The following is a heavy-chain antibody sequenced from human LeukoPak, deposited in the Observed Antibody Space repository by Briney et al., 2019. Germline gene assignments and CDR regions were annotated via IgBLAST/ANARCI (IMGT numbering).Heavy chain of an antibody. D-gene: IGHD2-15*01. V-gene: IGHV4-4*02. J-gene: IGHJ5*02. CDR1: GGSISSNGW. Sequence: PSGTLSLTCAVSGGSISSNGWRRCVRPPPEKGQWWVGVIYRSGDTYYNTSLKSRVTISIDKSKNQFSLKLNSVTAADSAVYYCARVTHVAVDVLGNWFDPWGQGTLVTVSS. CDR2: IYRSGDT. CDR3: ARVTHVAVDVLGNWFDP.